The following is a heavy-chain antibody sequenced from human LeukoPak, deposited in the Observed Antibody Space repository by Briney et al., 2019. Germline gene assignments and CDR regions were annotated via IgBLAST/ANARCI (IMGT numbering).Heavy chain of an antibody. Sequence: SETLSLTCTVSGGSISINTHFWGWIRQPPGKGLEWIGSIHYSGTTYYNPSLKSPVTTSVDTSKNQFSLKLISVTAADTAVYYCANHYDGHAFDTWGRGTMVTVSS. CDR3: ANHYDGHAFDT. V-gene: IGHV4-39*01. CDR2: IHYSGTT. CDR1: GGSISINTHF. D-gene: IGHD3-22*01. J-gene: IGHJ3*02.